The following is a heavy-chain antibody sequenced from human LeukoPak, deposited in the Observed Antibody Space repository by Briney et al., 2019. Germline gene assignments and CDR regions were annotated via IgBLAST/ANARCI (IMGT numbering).Heavy chain of an antibody. J-gene: IGHJ6*02. CDR3: AKDRYCSSTSCSNGEHYYYYGMDV. Sequence: PGGSLRLSCAASGITVSSNYMTWVRQAPGKGLEWVAVVYSGGSTHYADSVKGRFTISRDNSKKTLSLQMNSLRAEDTAVYYCAKDRYCSSTSCSNGEHYYYYGMDVWGQGTTVTVSS. CDR2: VYSGGST. D-gene: IGHD2-2*01. V-gene: IGHV3-66*01. CDR1: GITVSSNY.